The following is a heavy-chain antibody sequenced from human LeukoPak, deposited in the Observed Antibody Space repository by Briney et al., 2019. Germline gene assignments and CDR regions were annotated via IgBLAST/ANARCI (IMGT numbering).Heavy chain of an antibody. CDR3: ARGGYGDYEGDY. CDR2: IIPILGIA. D-gene: IGHD4-17*01. V-gene: IGHV1-69*04. CDR1: GGTFSSYA. Sequence: ASVKVSCKASGGTFSSYAISWVRQAPGQGLEWMGRIIPILGIANYAQKFQGRVTITADKSTSTAYMELSSLRSEDTAVYCCARGGYGDYEGDYWGQGTLVTVSS. J-gene: IGHJ4*02.